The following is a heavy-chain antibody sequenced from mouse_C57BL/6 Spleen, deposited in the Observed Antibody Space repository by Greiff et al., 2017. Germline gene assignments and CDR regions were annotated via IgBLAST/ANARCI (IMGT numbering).Heavy chain of an antibody. V-gene: IGHV5-9-1*02. CDR3: TRAVSYYGSSYWYFDV. CDR1: GFTFSSYA. J-gene: IGHJ1*03. CDR2: ISSGGDYI. D-gene: IGHD1-1*01. Sequence: EVKVVESGEGLVKPGGSLKLSCAASGFTFSSYAMSWVRQTPEKRLEWVAYISSGGDYIYYADTVKGRFTISRDNARNTLYLQMSSLKSEDTAMYYCTRAVSYYGSSYWYFDVWGTGTTVTVSS.